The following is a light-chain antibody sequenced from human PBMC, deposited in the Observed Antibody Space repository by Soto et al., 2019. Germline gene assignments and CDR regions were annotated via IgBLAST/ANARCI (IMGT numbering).Light chain of an antibody. J-gene: IGKJ1*01. CDR3: HQYGSSGT. CDR2: GAS. CDR1: QSVDSN. Sequence: ETVMTQSPATLSVSPGDRATLSCRASQSVDSNLAWYQQKPGQAPRLLIYGASTRATGIPARFRGSGSGTEFTLTISSLQSEDFAVYYCHQYGSSGTFGQGTKVDIK. V-gene: IGKV3-15*01.